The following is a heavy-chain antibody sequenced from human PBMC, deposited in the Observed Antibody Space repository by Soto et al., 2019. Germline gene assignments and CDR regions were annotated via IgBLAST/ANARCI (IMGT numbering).Heavy chain of an antibody. CDR2: IYYSGST. V-gene: IGHV4-31*03. CDR3: APTSQQQLFRAPFDY. J-gene: IGHJ4*02. Sequence: SETLSLTCTVSGGSISSGGYYWSWIRQHPGKGLEWIGYIYYSGSTYYNPSLKSRVTISVDTSKNQFSLYLQMNSLRAEDTAVYYCAPTSQQQLFRAPFDYWGQGTLVTVSS. D-gene: IGHD6-13*01. CDR1: GGSISSGGYY.